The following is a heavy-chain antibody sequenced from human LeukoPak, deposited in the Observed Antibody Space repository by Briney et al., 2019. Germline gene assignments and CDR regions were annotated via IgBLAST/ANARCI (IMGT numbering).Heavy chain of an antibody. CDR3: ARHGPVVTATDAFDL. Sequence: SETLSLTCTVSGGSISVNTYYCAWIRQPPGRGLKWIGSVYYSGRTDYNPSLKSRVTISVDTSKNQLSLSLNSVTAADTAVYYCARHGPVVTATDAFDLWGQGTMVTVSS. J-gene: IGHJ3*01. CDR1: GGSISVNTYY. V-gene: IGHV4-39*01. CDR2: VYYSGRT. D-gene: IGHD2-21*02.